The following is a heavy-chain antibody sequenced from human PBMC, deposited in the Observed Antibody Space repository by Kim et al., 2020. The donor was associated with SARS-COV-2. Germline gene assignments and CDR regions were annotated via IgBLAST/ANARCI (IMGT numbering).Heavy chain of an antibody. CDR3: ATNGDSNAGGVYYYGMDV. V-gene: IGHV4-39*01. J-gene: IGHJ6*02. CDR2: IYYGAST. CDR1: GASISSTTYY. D-gene: IGHD4-17*01. Sequence: SETLSLTCTVSGASISSTTYYWGWIRQPPGKGLEWIGSIYYGASTYYNPSPKSRVTISVDTSKNQFSLGLGSVTAADTAVYYCATNGDSNAGGVYYYGMDVWGQGTKVT.